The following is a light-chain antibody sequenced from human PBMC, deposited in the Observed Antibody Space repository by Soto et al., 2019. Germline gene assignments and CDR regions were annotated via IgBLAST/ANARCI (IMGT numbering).Light chain of an antibody. V-gene: IGKV3-15*01. J-gene: IGKJ2*01. Sequence: EIVMTQSPATLSVSPGERATLSCRASQSISTELAWYQQKPCQPPRLLIYSASTRATGVPARFTGSGSGSEFTLTISGLQSEDCAVYYCQQGHNWPLTVGQGTRLEI. CDR3: QQGHNWPLT. CDR2: SAS. CDR1: QSISTE.